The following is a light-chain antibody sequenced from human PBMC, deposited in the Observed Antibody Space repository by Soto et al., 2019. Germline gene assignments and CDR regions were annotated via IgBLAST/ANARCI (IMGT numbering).Light chain of an antibody. J-gene: IGKJ5*01. CDR2: AAS. CDR1: QTVNSDY. V-gene: IGKV3-20*01. Sequence: EIVLTQSPGTLSLSPGEIATLSFSASQTVNSDYLTWYQQKPGQAPRLLIYAASSGATGIPDRFSGSGSETDFTLTINRLEPEDFAVYYCQYYGNSRITFGQGTRLEIK. CDR3: QYYGNSRIT.